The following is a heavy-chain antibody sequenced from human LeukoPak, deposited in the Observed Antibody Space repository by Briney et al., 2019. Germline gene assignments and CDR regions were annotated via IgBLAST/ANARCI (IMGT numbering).Heavy chain of an antibody. CDR1: GGSISSYY. D-gene: IGHD1-26*01. V-gene: IGHV4-59*01. J-gene: IGHJ6*02. Sequence: SETLSLTCTVSGGSISSYYWSWIRQPPGKGLEWIGYIYYNGSTNYNPSLKSRVTISVDTSKNQFSLKLSSVTAADTAVYYCARDGIVGATSRYYYGMDVWGQGTTVTVSS. CDR2: IYYNGST. CDR3: ARDGIVGATSRYYYGMDV.